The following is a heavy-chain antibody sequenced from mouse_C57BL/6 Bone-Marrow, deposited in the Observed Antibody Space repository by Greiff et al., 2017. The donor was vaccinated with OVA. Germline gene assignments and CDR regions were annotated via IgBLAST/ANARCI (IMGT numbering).Heavy chain of an antibody. D-gene: IGHD2-1*01. J-gene: IGHJ4*01. Sequence: VHLVESGAELVKPGASVKISCKASGYAFSSSWMNWVKQRPGKGLEWIGRIYPGDGDTNYNGKFKGKATLTADKSSSTAYMQLSSLTSEDSAVYFCARSIYSYYYAMDYWGQGTSVTVSS. CDR3: ARSIYSYYYAMDY. V-gene: IGHV1-82*01. CDR1: GYAFSSSW. CDR2: IYPGDGDT.